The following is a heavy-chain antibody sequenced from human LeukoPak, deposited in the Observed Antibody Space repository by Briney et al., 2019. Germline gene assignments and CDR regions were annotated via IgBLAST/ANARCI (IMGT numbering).Heavy chain of an antibody. J-gene: IGHJ4*02. Sequence: PGGSLRLSCAASGFTFSTYSMNWVRQAQGKGLEWVSSISSSSGYIYYADSVKGRFTITRDNAKNSLYLQMNSLRAEDTAVYYCARGNSVAGTDISYWGQGTLVTVSS. CDR2: ISSSSGYI. V-gene: IGHV3-21*01. CDR3: ARGNSVAGTDISY. CDR1: GFTFSTYS. D-gene: IGHD6-19*01.